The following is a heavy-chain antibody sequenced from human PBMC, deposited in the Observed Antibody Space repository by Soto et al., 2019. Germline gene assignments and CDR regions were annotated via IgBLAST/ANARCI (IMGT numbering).Heavy chain of an antibody. CDR1: GFTFSSYA. Sequence: GGSLRLSCAASGFTFSSYAMSWVRQAPGKGLEWVSAISGSGGSTYYADSVKGRFTISRDNSKNTLYLQMNSLRAEDTAVYYCARDSGYDPPTTIYYYYYYMDVWGKGTTVTVSS. V-gene: IGHV3-23*01. D-gene: IGHD5-12*01. CDR2: ISGSGGST. J-gene: IGHJ6*03. CDR3: ARDSGYDPPTTIYYYYYYMDV.